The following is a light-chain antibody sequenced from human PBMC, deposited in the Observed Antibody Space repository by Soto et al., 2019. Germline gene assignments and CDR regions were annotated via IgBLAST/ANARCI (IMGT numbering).Light chain of an antibody. CDR2: KAS. CDR3: QQYNSYRRT. CDR1: QSISSW. V-gene: IGKV1-5*03. Sequence: DIQMTQSPSTLSASVGDRVTITCRASQSISSWLAWYQQKPGKAPKLLIYKASSLESGVPSRFSGSGSGTEFTLTISSLQPDDFATYYCQQYNSYRRTFGQGTKEEIK. J-gene: IGKJ1*01.